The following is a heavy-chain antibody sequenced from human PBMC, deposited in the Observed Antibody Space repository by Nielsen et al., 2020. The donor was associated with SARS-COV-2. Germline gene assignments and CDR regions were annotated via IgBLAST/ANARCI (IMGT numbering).Heavy chain of an antibody. Sequence: GESLKISCAASGFSTSTYAMSWVRQAPGKGLEWVSAISAGGSTYYADSAKGRFTISRDNSKNTLYLQLNSLRDEDTAVYYCAKSLLVGGFPGYGMDVWGQGTMVTVS. CDR3: AKSLLVGGFPGYGMDV. CDR1: GFSTSTYA. V-gene: IGHV3-23*01. J-gene: IGHJ6*02. D-gene: IGHD1-26*01. CDR2: ISAGGST.